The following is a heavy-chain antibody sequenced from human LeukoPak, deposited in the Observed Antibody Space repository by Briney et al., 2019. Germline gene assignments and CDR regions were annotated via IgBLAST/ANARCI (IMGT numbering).Heavy chain of an antibody. CDR2: ISRGGDYI. CDR1: AFIFSTYS. CDR3: AKDGRAGFAQYYFDY. J-gene: IGHJ4*02. Sequence: GGSLRLSCAASAFIFSTYSMNWVRQAPGKGLEWVSSISRGGDYIYYADSVRGRFTISRDNAKNSLYLQMSSLRAEDTAVYYCAKDGRAGFAQYYFDYWGQGTLVTVSS. V-gene: IGHV3-21*01. D-gene: IGHD4-11*01.